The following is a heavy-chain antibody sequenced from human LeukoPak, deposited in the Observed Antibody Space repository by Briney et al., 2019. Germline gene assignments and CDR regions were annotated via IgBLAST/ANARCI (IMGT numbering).Heavy chain of an antibody. J-gene: IGHJ4*02. Sequence: GGSLRLSCAASGFTFSSDSMNWVRQAPGKGLEWVSSISSSSSYIYYTDSVKGRFTISRDNAKNSLYLQMNSLRAEDTAVYYCARVGRATYYYDSSGYSFDYWGQGTLVTVSS. CDR1: GFTFSSDS. CDR3: ARVGRATYYYDSSGYSFDY. D-gene: IGHD3-22*01. CDR2: ISSSSSYI. V-gene: IGHV3-21*01.